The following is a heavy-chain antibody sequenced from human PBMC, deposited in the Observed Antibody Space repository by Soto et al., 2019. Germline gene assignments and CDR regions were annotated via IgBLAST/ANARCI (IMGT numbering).Heavy chain of an antibody. CDR3: ARAGQYYYGSGCPYSYGMDV. V-gene: IGHV1-18*04. CDR2: ISGYNGNT. J-gene: IGHJ6*02. D-gene: IGHD3-10*01. Sequence: QVQLVQSGAEVKKPGASVKVSCKASGYTFTSYGVSWVRQAPGQGLEWMGWISGYNGNTNYAQKLQGRVTMTTDTSTSPAYVELRSLRSAVTAVYYCARAGQYYYGSGCPYSYGMDVWGQGITVTVSS. CDR1: GYTFTSYG.